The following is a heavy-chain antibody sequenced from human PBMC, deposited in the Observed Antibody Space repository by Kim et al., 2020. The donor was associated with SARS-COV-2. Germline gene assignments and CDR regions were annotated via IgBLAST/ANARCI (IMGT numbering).Heavy chain of an antibody. CDR3: ARLNSTWSPYYNYYGLDV. CDR1: GDSVSSTSAA. Sequence: SQTLSLTCGISGDSVSSTSAAWHWIRQSPSRGLEWLGRTFYRSKWYTDYAVSVKSRITINSDTSKNQFSLQLNSVTPEDTAVYFCARLNSTWSPYYNYYGLDVWGQGTTVTVSS. CDR2: TFYRSKWYT. V-gene: IGHV6-1*01. J-gene: IGHJ6*02. D-gene: IGHD6-13*01.